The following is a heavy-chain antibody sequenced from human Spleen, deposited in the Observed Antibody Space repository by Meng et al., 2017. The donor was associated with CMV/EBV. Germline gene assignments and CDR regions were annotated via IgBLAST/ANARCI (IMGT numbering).Heavy chain of an antibody. CDR1: TYG. Sequence: TYGMHWVRQAPGKGLKWVAVVWYDGSNKDYADSVKGRFIISRDNSKKTLYLQMNSLRAEDTAVYYCAKDSRTYYYASGSYSKGGFDYWGQGSLVTVSS. J-gene: IGHJ4*02. D-gene: IGHD3-10*01. V-gene: IGHV3-33*06. CDR3: AKDSRTYYYASGSYSKGGFDY. CDR2: VWYDGSNK.